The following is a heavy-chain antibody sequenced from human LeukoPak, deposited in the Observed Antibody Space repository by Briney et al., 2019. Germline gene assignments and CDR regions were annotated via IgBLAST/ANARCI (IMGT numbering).Heavy chain of an antibody. D-gene: IGHD2-21*02. CDR1: GFTLSSSA. CDR3: AKESLRSPNSFDY. V-gene: IGHV3-23*01. J-gene: IGHJ4*02. CDR2: VGSDDTP. Sequence: GGSLRLSCAASGFTLSSSAISWVRQAPGKGLKWVSAVGSDDTPYYADSVKGRFTISRDNSKNTAYLQMNSLRAEDTAVYYCAKESLRSPNSFDYWGLGILVTVSS.